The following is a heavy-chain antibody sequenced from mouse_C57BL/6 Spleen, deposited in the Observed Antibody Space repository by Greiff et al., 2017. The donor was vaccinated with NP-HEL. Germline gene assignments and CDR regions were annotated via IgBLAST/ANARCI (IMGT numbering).Heavy chain of an antibody. D-gene: IGHD3-1*01. J-gene: IGHJ2*01. Sequence: QVQLQQPGAELVMPGASVKLSCKASGYTFTSYWMHWVKQRPGQGLEWIGEIDPSDSYTNYNQKFKGKSTLTVDKSSSTAYMQLSSLTSEDSAVYYCARSGLRGGYFDYWGQGTTLTVSS. CDR3: ARSGLRGGYFDY. CDR2: IDPSDSYT. V-gene: IGHV1-69*01. CDR1: GYTFTSYW.